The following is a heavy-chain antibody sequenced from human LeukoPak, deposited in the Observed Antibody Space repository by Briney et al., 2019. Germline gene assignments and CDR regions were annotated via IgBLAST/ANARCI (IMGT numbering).Heavy chain of an antibody. CDR1: GDSIFTNNDA. D-gene: IGHD6-6*01. V-gene: IGHV6-1*01. Sequence: SQTVSLTCAISGDSIFTNNDAWNWIRQSPSRGLEWLGRTYYRSKWSFDYAVSVKSRITINADTSKNEFSLQLSSVTPEDTAVYYCARGKYTSFDNWGQGTLVTVSS. J-gene: IGHJ4*02. CDR2: TYYRSKWSF. CDR3: ARGKYTSFDN.